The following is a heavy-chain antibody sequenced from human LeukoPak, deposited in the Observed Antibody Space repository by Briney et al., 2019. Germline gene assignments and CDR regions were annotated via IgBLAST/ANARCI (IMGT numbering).Heavy chain of an antibody. J-gene: IGHJ3*02. V-gene: IGHV4-34*01. CDR3: ARVVKGYGYSDAFDI. CDR1: GGSFSGYY. CDR2: INHSGST. Sequence: SETLSLTCAVYGGSFSGYYWSWIRQPPGKGLEWIGEINHSGSTNYNPSLKSRVTISVDTSKNQFSLKLSSVTAADTAVYYCARVVKGYGYSDAFDIWGQGTMVTVSS. D-gene: IGHD5-18*01.